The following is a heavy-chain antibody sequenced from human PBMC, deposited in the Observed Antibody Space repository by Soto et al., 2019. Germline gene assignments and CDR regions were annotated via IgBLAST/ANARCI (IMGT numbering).Heavy chain of an antibody. CDR3: ARDIVSVGPRANAAFDV. D-gene: IGHD1-26*01. V-gene: IGHV1-3*01. Sequence: QVQLVQTGAEMKKPGASVNISCQASGFTFSDTLINWVRQGPGQGLEWMGWINPANGNTRYSESFQGRVTISSLSSASTAYVALSDLTSEDTAVYYCARDIVSVGPRANAAFDVWGQGTMITVSS. CDR1: GFTFSDTL. CDR2: INPANGNT. J-gene: IGHJ3*01.